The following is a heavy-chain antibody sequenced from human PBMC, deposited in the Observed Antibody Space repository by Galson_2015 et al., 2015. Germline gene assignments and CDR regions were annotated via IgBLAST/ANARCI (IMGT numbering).Heavy chain of an antibody. V-gene: IGHV5-51*01. J-gene: IGHJ5*02. CDR1: SHW. Sequence: SHWIAWVRQMPGEGLEWMGIIYPGDSDTRYNPSFQGQVTISADKSTTTAYLQFHSLRASDTAIYYCAGRSSSGWTNWFDPWGQGTLVTVSS. CDR3: AGRSSSGWTNWFDP. D-gene: IGHD6-19*01. CDR2: IYPGDSDT.